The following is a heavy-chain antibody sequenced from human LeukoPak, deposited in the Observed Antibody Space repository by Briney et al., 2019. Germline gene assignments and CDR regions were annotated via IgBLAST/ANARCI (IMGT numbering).Heavy chain of an antibody. CDR1: AFTFSNNW. J-gene: IGHJ4*02. CDR3: ARGDYVWGTYHYTLDY. V-gene: IGHV3-74*01. CDR2: INNDGRTT. Sequence: PGGSLRLSCAASAFTFSNNWMYWVRQAPGKGLVWVSRINNDGRTTSYADSVKGRFTISRDNAKSTLYLQMNSLRAEDTAVYFCARGDYVWGTYHYTLDYWGQGTLVTVPS. D-gene: IGHD3-16*02.